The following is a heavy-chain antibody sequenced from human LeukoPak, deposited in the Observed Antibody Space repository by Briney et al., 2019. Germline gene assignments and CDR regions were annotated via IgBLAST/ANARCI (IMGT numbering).Heavy chain of an antibody. D-gene: IGHD3-10*01. CDR1: GYTFTNYD. V-gene: IGHV1-8*01. CDR2: MHPSNGDT. J-gene: IGHJ3*01. CDR3: ARRVRGVVIFSRAQGSFDL. Sequence: ASVKVSCKASGYTFTNYDINWVRQATGQGLEWMGWMHPSNGDTGYTQKFQGRVTMTRNTSTTTAYMELSSLRSDDTAVYYCARRVRGVVIFSRAQGSFDLWGQGTLVTVSS.